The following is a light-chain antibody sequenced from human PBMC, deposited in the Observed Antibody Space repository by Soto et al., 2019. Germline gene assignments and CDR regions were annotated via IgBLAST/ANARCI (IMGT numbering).Light chain of an antibody. CDR3: QQDYNLPPIT. V-gene: IGKV3D-7*01. Sequence: PGERVTLSCRASQSVSSSYLTWYQQKPGQAPRLLIYGASTRATGIPARFSGSGSGTDFTLTISSLQPEDFAVYYCQQDYNLPPITVGGGTKVEIK. CDR1: QSVSSSY. J-gene: IGKJ4*01. CDR2: GAS.